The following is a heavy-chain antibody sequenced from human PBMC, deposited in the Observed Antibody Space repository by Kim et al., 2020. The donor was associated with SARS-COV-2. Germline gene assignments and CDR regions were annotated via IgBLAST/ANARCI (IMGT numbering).Heavy chain of an antibody. D-gene: IGHD3-10*01. CDR2: INTKTGTP. CDR3: ARGGANATQGVFDY. CDR1: GYTFNTYA. Sequence: ASVKVSCKASGYTFNTYAINWVRQAPGQGLEWMGWINTKTGTPTYAQGFTGRFVFSLDTSVSTAYLQINSLNTEDTAVYFCARGGANATQGVFDYWGQGTLVTISS. J-gene: IGHJ4*02. V-gene: IGHV7-4-1*02.